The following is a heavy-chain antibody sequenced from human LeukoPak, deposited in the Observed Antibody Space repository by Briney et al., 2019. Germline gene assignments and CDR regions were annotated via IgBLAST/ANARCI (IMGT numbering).Heavy chain of an antibody. D-gene: IGHD1-26*01. J-gene: IGHJ4*02. CDR1: GGSISSGSYY. CDR2: IYTGGST. Sequence: ASQTLSLTCTVSGGSISSGSYYWSWIRQPAGKGLEWIGRIYTGGSTNYNPSLKSRVTISVDTSKNQFSLKLTSVTAADTAVHYCAREGSGSYWGQGTLVTVSS. CDR3: AREGSGSY. V-gene: IGHV4-61*02.